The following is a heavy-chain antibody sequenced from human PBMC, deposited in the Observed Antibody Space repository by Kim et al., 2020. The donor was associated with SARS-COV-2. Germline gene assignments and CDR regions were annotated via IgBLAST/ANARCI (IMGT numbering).Heavy chain of an antibody. D-gene: IGHD2-21*02. V-gene: IGHV1-2*06. Sequence: ASVKVSCKASGYTFTGYYMHWVRQAPGQGLEWMGRINPNSGGTNYAQKFQGRVTMTRDTSISTAYMELSRLRSDDTAVYYCARVGYCGGDCYYNYYYYGMDVWGAGTTVTVSS. CDR3: ARVGYCGGDCYYNYYYYGMDV. J-gene: IGHJ6*04. CDR1: GYTFTGYY. CDR2: INPNSGGT.